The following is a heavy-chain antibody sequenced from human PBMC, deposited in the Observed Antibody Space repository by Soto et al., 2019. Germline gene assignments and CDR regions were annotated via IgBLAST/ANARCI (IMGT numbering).Heavy chain of an antibody. V-gene: IGHV3-9*01. J-gene: IGHJ4*02. Sequence: GGSLRLSCAASGFTFDDYAMHWVRQAPGKGLEWVSGISWNSGSIGYADSVKGRFTISRDNAKNSLYLQMNSLRADNTALYYFATAFYDSSANDPIAFVYWGQGTLVTVFS. D-gene: IGHD3-22*01. CDR3: ATAFYDSSANDPIAFVY. CDR2: ISWNSGSI. CDR1: GFTFDDYA.